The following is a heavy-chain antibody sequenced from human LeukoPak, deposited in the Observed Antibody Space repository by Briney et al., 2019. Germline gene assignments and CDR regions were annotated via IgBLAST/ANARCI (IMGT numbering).Heavy chain of an antibody. CDR2: IKQDGSEK. D-gene: IGHD6-13*01. J-gene: IGHJ6*03. V-gene: IGHV3-7*01. CDR1: GFTFSSYW. CDR3: ARLPGAAAGYYMDV. Sequence: GGSLRPSCAASGFTFSSYWMSWVRQAPGKGREGVANIKQDGSEKYYVHSVKGRFTISRDNAKNSLYLQMNSLRAEDTAVYYCARLPGAAAGYYMDVWGKGTTVTISS.